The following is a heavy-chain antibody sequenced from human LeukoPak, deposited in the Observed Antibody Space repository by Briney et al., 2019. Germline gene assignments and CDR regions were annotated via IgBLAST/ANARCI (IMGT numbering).Heavy chain of an antibody. CDR2: IWFDGSNK. Sequence: PGRSLRLSCAASGFTFSSYGMHWVRQAPGMGLEWVAVIWFDGSNKYYADSVKGRFTISRDNSKNTLSLQMNSLRADDTAVYYCARAAQAFDYWGQGTLVTVSS. CDR1: GFTFSSYG. CDR3: ARAAQAFDY. V-gene: IGHV3-33*01. J-gene: IGHJ4*02.